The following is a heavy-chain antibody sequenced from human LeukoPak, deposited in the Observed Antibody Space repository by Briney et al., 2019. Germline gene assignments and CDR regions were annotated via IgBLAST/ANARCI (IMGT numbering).Heavy chain of an antibody. V-gene: IGHV3-23*01. Sequence: GGSLRLSCAASGFTFSSYAMSWVRQAPGKGLEWVSAISGSGGSTYYADSVKGRFTISRDNSKNTLYLQMNSLRAEDTAVYYCAKDGYCGGDCYPGPEYFQHWGQGTLVTVSS. D-gene: IGHD2-21*02. CDR1: GFTFSSYA. CDR3: AKDGYCGGDCYPGPEYFQH. CDR2: ISGSGGST. J-gene: IGHJ1*01.